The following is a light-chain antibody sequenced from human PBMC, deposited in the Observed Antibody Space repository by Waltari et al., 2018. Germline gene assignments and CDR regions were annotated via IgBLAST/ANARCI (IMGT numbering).Light chain of an antibody. Sequence: QSALTQPASVSGSPGQSITLSCPGPSSTVCMFNLLSWYQPLPGKAPKLLISEVNKRPSGVSNRFFGSKSGITASLTISGLQTGDEADYYCSSYTTSTTWVFGGGTKLTVL. CDR3: SSYTTSTTWV. V-gene: IGLV2-14*02. J-gene: IGLJ3*02. CDR1: SSTVCMFNL. CDR2: EVN.